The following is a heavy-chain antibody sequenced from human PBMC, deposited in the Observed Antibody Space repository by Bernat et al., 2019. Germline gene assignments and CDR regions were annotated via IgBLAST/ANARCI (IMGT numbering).Heavy chain of an antibody. V-gene: IGHV3-30*18. CDR1: GFTFSSYG. CDR2: ISYDGSNK. Sequence: QVQLVESEGGVVQPGRSLRLSCAASGFTFSSYGMHWVCQAPGKGLEWVAVISYDGSNKYYADSVKGRFTISRDNSKNTLYLQMNSLRAEDTAVYYCAKEGGDSSGWTYYFDYWGQGTLVTVSS. J-gene: IGHJ4*02. D-gene: IGHD6-19*01. CDR3: AKEGGDSSGWTYYFDY.